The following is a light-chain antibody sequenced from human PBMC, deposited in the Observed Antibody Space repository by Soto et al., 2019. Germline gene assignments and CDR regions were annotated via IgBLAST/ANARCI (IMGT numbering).Light chain of an antibody. V-gene: IGLV2-14*01. Sequence: QSVLAQPASVSGSPGQSITISCTGTSSDVGGYNYVSWYQQHPGKAPKLMIYDVSNRPSGVSNHFSGSKSGNTASLTISGLQAEDGADYYCSPYTSSSPPWVFGTGTKVTVL. J-gene: IGLJ1*01. CDR3: SPYTSSSPPWV. CDR1: SSDVGGYNY. CDR2: DVS.